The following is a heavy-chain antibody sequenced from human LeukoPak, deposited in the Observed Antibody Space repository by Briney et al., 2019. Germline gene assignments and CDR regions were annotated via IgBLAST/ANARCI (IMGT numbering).Heavy chain of an antibody. Sequence: SETLSLTCTVSGGSISSYYWSWIRQPAGKGLEWIGRMHTSGSTNYNPSLKSRVTMSVDTSKNQFSLKVSSVTAADTAVYYCARDGGDGWFDPWGQGTLVTVSS. CDR1: GGSISSYY. CDR3: ARDGGDGWFDP. J-gene: IGHJ5*01. D-gene: IGHD2-21*02. V-gene: IGHV4-4*07. CDR2: MHTSGST.